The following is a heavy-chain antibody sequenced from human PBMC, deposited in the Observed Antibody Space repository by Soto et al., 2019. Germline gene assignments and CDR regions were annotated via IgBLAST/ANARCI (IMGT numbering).Heavy chain of an antibody. D-gene: IGHD1-26*01. V-gene: IGHV3-33*01. J-gene: IGHJ3*02. CDR3: ARATSGSFDALDM. CDR2: IWYDGSIK. Sequence: QVQLVESGGGVVQPGRSLRLSCAASGFTFGIYGMHWVRQAPGKGLEWVAVIWYDGSIKYHADSVKGRFTISRDNSKNTVYLQKNSLRDEDTAVYYCARATSGSFDALDMWGQGTMVTVSS. CDR1: GFTFGIYG.